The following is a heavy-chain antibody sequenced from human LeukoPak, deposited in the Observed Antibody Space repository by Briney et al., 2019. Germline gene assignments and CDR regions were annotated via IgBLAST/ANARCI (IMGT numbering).Heavy chain of an antibody. CDR3: ARGNPGNYYGMDV. Sequence: PSETLSLTCTVSGYSISSGYYWGWIRPPPGKGLEWIGSIYHSGSTYYNPSLKSRVTISVDTSKNQFSLKLSSVTAADTAVYYCARGNPGNYYGMDVWGQGTTVTVSS. CDR1: GYSISSGYY. D-gene: IGHD1-14*01. CDR2: IYHSGST. V-gene: IGHV4-38-2*02. J-gene: IGHJ6*02.